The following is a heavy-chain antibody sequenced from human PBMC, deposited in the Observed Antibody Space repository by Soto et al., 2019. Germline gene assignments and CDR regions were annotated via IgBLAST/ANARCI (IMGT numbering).Heavy chain of an antibody. D-gene: IGHD2-15*01. Sequence: QLQLQESGPGLVKPSETLSLTCTVSGGSISSSSYYWGWIRQPPGKGLEWIGSIFYSGSTYYNPSRNSRVTSSVDTSKNPFSLSLSSVPAADPAVYYCARHLTYCSAGSCYSDFPYYGMDVWGQGTTVTVSS. V-gene: IGHV4-39*01. CDR2: IFYSGST. CDR3: ARHLTYCSAGSCYSDFPYYGMDV. J-gene: IGHJ6*02. CDR1: GGSISSSSYY.